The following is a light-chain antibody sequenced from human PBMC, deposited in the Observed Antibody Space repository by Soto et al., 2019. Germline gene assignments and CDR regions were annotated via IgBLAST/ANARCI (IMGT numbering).Light chain of an antibody. CDR3: SSYTSSSTLNV. CDR2: DDS. Sequence: QSVLTQPASVSGSPGQSITISCTGTSSDVGGYNYVSWYQQHPGKAPKIMIYDDSNRPSGVSNRLSGSKFGYTASLTISGLQAEDEADYYCSSYTSSSTLNVFGTGTKVTVL. CDR1: SSDVGGYNY. J-gene: IGLJ1*01. V-gene: IGLV2-14*01.